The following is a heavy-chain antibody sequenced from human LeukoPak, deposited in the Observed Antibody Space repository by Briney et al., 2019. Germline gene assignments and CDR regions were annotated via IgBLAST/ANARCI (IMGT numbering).Heavy chain of an antibody. D-gene: IGHD6-19*01. Sequence: GGSLRLSCAASWFSVSSKYMSWVRQPAGKGLEWVSVIYSGGTTFYADSVKGRFTISRDNSKNTLYLQMNSLRPDDTAVYYCTKLKGWYGDGYFDYWGPGILVTVSS. J-gene: IGHJ4*02. CDR1: WFSVSSKY. CDR3: TKLKGWYGDGYFDY. CDR2: IYSGGTT. V-gene: IGHV3-53*01.